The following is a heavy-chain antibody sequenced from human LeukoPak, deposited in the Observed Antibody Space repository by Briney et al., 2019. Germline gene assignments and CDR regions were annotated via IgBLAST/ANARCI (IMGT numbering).Heavy chain of an antibody. V-gene: IGHV3-66*01. J-gene: IGHJ5*02. Sequence: VGSLSLSPAASGFTVDSVYMTSVRQAPGRGVEWCSLIFTDGATRYSASVNGRFIISRDNSRNTVHLQMNSLRAEETAIYYCACRVGTSGSWGQGTLVTVSS. D-gene: IGHD2-21*02. CDR2: IFTDGAT. CDR3: ACRVGTSGS. CDR1: GFTVDSVY.